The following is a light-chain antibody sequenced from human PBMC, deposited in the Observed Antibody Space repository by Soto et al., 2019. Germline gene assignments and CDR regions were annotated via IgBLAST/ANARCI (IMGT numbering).Light chain of an antibody. CDR3: ATWDDSLGGPV. Sequence: QSVLTQPPTASGTPGQRVTISCSGGSSNVGTNSVYWYRHLPGTAPNLLMYRNNRRPSGVPDRFSGSKSGTSASLAISGLRSADEAISYCATWDDSLGGPVLGGGTKVTVL. CDR2: RNN. CDR1: SSNVGTNS. J-gene: IGLJ2*01. V-gene: IGLV1-47*01.